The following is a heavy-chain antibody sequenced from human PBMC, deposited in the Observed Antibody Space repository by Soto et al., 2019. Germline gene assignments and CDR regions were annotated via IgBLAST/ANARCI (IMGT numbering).Heavy chain of an antibody. CDR2: ISAYNGNT. CDR1: GYTFTSYG. J-gene: IGHJ5*02. D-gene: IGHD6-13*01. V-gene: IGHV1-18*01. Sequence: QVQLVQSGAEVKKPGASVKVSCKASGYTFTSYGISWVRQAPGQGLEWMGWISAYNGNTNYAQKLQGRVTMTTDTSTSTAYMELRGLRSDDTDVYYCARDPRAAATGGDNWFDPWGQGTLVTVSS. CDR3: ARDPRAAATGGDNWFDP.